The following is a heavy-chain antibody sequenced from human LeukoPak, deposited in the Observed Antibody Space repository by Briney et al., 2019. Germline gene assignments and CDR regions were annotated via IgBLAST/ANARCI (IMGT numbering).Heavy chain of an antibody. CDR1: GYSFSRYW. V-gene: IGHV5-51*01. CDR3: ARRLRFAEGAYFDY. CDR2: TYPGDSDS. Sequence: GESLKISCKASGYSFSRYWIGWVRQMPGKGLEWMGITYPGDSDSAYSPSLQGQVTISADKSINTAYLQWSSLKASDTGIYYCARRLRFAEGAYFDYWGQGTLVTVSS. D-gene: IGHD3-16*01. J-gene: IGHJ4*02.